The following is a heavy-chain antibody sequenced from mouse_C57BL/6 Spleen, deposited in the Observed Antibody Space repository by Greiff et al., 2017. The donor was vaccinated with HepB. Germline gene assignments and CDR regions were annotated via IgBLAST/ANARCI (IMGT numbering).Heavy chain of an antibody. CDR2: IWSGGST. Sequence: QVQLKQSGPGLVQPSQSLSITCTVSGFSLTSYGVHWVRQSPGKGLEWLGVIWSGGSTDYNAAFISRLSISKENSKSQVFFKMNSLQADDTAIYYCARKWSYDGYYYYAMDYWGQGTSVTVSS. CDR3: ARKWSYDGYYYYAMDY. J-gene: IGHJ4*01. D-gene: IGHD2-3*01. CDR1: GFSLTSYG. V-gene: IGHV2-2*01.